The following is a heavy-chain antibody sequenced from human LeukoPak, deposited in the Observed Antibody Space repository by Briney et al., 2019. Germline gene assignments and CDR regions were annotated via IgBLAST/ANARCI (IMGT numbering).Heavy chain of an antibody. J-gene: IGHJ6*03. Sequence: SETLSLTCAVSGGSISSSNWWSWVRQPPGKGLEWIGEIYHSGSTNYNPSLKSRVTISVDKSKNQFSLQLNSVTPEDTAVYYCARDDLQLVRRLGGGTEYYYYYYMDVWGKGTTVTISS. D-gene: IGHD6-13*01. CDR3: ARDDLQLVRRLGGGTEYYYYYYMDV. CDR2: IYHSGST. V-gene: IGHV4-4*02. CDR1: GGSISSSNW.